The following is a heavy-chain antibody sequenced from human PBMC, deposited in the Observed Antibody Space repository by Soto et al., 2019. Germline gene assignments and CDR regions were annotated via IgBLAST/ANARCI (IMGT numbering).Heavy chain of an antibody. CDR2: TYYSGNP. J-gene: IGHJ4*02. Sequence: SETLSLTCTISGGSISGYDWGWLRQPPGKALEWIGYTYYSGNPNYNPSLKSRVTISVDRSKNQFSLRLSSMTAADTAVYYCARTTAVPNTLRSRYFFDYWGQGTLVTVSS. CDR3: ARTTAVPNTLRSRYFFDY. V-gene: IGHV4-59*01. CDR1: GGSISGYD. D-gene: IGHD4-17*01.